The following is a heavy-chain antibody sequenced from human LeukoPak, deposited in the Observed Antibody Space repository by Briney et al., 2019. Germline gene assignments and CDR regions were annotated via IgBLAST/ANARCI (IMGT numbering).Heavy chain of an antibody. Sequence: GGSLRLSCAASGFTFDDYGMSWVRQAPGKGLEWVAVISYDGSNKYYADSVKGRFTISRDNSKNTLYLQMNSLRAEDTAVYYCAKDGNGDPTGDYYGMDVWGQGTTVTVSS. J-gene: IGHJ6*02. CDR1: GFTFDDYG. V-gene: IGHV3-30*18. CDR2: ISYDGSNK. CDR3: AKDGNGDPTGDYYGMDV. D-gene: IGHD4-17*01.